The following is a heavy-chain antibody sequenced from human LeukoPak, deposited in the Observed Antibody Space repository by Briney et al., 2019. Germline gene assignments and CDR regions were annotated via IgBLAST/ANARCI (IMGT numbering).Heavy chain of an antibody. D-gene: IGHD3-9*01. CDR1: GFTFSSYS. V-gene: IGHV3-21*01. J-gene: IGHJ4*02. CDR3: ARDAPLLYYDILTGYTTEFDY. Sequence: GGSLRLSCAASGFTFSSYSMNWVRQAPRKGVEWVSSISSSSSYIYYADSVKGRFTISRDNAKSSLYLQMNSLRAEDTAVYYCARDAPLLYYDILTGYTTEFDYWGQGTLVTVSS. CDR2: ISSSSSYI.